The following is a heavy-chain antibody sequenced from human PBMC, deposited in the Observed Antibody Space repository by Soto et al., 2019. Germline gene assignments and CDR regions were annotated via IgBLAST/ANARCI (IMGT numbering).Heavy chain of an antibody. CDR3: ASRQGGNLYTYYNMDV. CDR1: GGVFRTFS. J-gene: IGHJ6*02. D-gene: IGHD2-8*01. Sequence: QVRLVQSGAEVKKPGSSVKVSCRASGGVFRTFSIYWVRQAPGQGLEWMGSIIPIFGSPKYAPKFQGRVTISADESTSTAYMEVTSLRSEDTAMYFCASRQGGNLYTYYNMDVWGQGTTVIVSS. CDR2: IIPIFGSP. V-gene: IGHV1-69*18.